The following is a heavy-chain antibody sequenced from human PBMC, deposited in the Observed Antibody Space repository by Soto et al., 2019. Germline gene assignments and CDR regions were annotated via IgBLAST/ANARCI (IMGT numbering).Heavy chain of an antibody. CDR3: ARSSSSSYRYYYYGMDV. CDR2: ISAYNGNT. V-gene: IGHV1-18*01. CDR1: GYTFTSYG. Sequence: ASVKVSCKTSGYTFTSYGINWVRQAPGQGLEWMGWISAYNGNTNYAQKLQGRVTMTTDTSKSTAYMELRSLRSDDTAVYYCARSSSSSYRYYYYGMDVWGRATTVTVSS. J-gene: IGHJ6*04. D-gene: IGHD6-13*01.